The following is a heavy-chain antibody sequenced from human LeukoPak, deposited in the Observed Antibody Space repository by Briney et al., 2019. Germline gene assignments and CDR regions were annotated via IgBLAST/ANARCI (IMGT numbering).Heavy chain of an antibody. V-gene: IGHV4-31*03. CDR3: ARVVTTVTNYYYYGMDV. J-gene: IGHJ6*02. CDR2: IYYSGST. D-gene: IGHD4-17*01. CDR1: GGSISSGGYY. Sequence: KSSETLSLTCTVSGGSISSGGYYWSWIRQHPGKGLEWIGYIYYSGSTYYNPSLKSRVTISVDTSKNQFSLKLSSVTAADTAVYYCARVVTTVTNYYYYGMDVWGQGTTVTVS.